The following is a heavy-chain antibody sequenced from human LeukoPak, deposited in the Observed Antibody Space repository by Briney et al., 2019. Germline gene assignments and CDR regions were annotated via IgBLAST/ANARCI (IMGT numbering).Heavy chain of an antibody. CDR1: GYTFTSYG. Sequence: ASVKVSRKASGYTFTSYGISWVRQAPGQGLEWMGWISAYNGNTNYAQKLQGRVTMTTDTSTSTAYMELRSLRSDDTAVYYCARADVLLWFGELSGYYGMDVWGQGTTVTVSS. CDR2: ISAYNGNT. CDR3: ARADVLLWFGELSGYYGMDV. V-gene: IGHV1-18*01. D-gene: IGHD3-10*01. J-gene: IGHJ6*02.